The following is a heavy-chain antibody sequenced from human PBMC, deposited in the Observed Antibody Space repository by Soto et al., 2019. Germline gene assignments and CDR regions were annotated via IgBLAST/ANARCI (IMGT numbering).Heavy chain of an antibody. Sequence: PGGSLRLSCAASGFTFDDYTMHWVRQAPGKGLEWVSAISGTGGSTYYADSAKGRFTISRDNSKNTLYLQMNSLGADDTAVYYCAKHLADRYHFDYWGLGTLVTVSS. CDR3: AKHLADRYHFDY. V-gene: IGHV3-23*01. J-gene: IGHJ4*02. CDR2: ISGTGGST. CDR1: GFTFDDYT. D-gene: IGHD1-1*01.